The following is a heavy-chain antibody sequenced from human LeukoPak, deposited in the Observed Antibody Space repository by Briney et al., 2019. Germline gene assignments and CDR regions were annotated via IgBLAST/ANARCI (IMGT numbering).Heavy chain of an antibody. D-gene: IGHD6-19*01. Sequence: PSETLSLTCTVSGGSISSGSYYWSWIRQPAGKGLEWIGRIYSSGSTNYNPSLKSRVTISLDTSKNQFSLKLSSVTAADTAVYYCAREAPGSGWSWGQGTLVTVSS. CDR3: AREAPGSGWS. CDR1: GGSISSGSYY. CDR2: IYSSGST. V-gene: IGHV4-61*02. J-gene: IGHJ5*02.